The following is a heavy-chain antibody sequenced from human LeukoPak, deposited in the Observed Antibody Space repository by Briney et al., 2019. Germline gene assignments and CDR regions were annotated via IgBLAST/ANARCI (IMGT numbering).Heavy chain of an antibody. CDR3: ARDLDDYGDKVADY. J-gene: IGHJ4*02. V-gene: IGHV3-30-3*01. CDR1: GFTFSSYA. D-gene: IGHD4-17*01. Sequence: GGSLRLPCAASGFTFSSYAMHWVRQAPGKGLEWVAVISYDGSNKYYADSVKGRFTISRDNSKNTLYLQMNSLRAEDTAVYYCARDLDDYGDKVADYWGQGTLVTVSS. CDR2: ISYDGSNK.